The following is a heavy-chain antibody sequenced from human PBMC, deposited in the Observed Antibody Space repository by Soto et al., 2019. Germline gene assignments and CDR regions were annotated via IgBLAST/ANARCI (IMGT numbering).Heavy chain of an antibody. D-gene: IGHD2-15*01. CDR1: GGAFSRYA. Sequence: QVLLVQSGAEVKKPGSSVKVSCKASGGAFSRYAISWVRQAPGQGLEWVGGSFPMYGTPVYGQKLQGRVTLTADEATTTAYMELSGLRSEDTYFYYCARDCASQSLECAARDMGGQGPVVPVSS. V-gene: IGHV1-69*01. CDR2: SFPMYGTP. J-gene: IGHJ3*02. CDR3: ARDCASQSLECAARDM.